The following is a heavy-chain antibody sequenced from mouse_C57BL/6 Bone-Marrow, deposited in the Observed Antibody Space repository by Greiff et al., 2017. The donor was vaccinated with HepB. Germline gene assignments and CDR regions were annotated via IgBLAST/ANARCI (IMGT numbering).Heavy chain of an antibody. CDR1: GFTFSSYT. Sequence: EVNVVESGGGLVKPGGSLKLSCAASGFTFSSYTMSWVRQTPEKRLEWVATISGGGGNTYYPDSVKGRFTISRDNAKNTLYLQMSSLRSEDTALYYCARDLSHWYFDVWGTGTTVTVSS. V-gene: IGHV5-9*01. J-gene: IGHJ1*03. D-gene: IGHD6-2*01. CDR2: ISGGGGNT. CDR3: ARDLSHWYFDV.